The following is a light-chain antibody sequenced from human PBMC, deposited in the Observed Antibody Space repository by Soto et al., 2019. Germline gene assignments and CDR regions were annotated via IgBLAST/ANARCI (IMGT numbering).Light chain of an antibody. Sequence: EIVMTQSPATLSVSPGERATLSCRASQSVSSNLAWYQQKPGQAPRLLIYGASTRATGIPARFSGSGSGTEFTLTISSLQSEDFAVYYCRHDNNWPRTFGQGTKVEIK. CDR2: GAS. V-gene: IGKV3-15*01. J-gene: IGKJ1*01. CDR1: QSVSSN. CDR3: RHDNNWPRT.